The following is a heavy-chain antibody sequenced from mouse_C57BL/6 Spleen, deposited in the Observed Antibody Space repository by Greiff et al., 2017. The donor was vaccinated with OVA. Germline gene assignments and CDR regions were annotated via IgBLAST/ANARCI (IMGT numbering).Heavy chain of an antibody. D-gene: IGHD1-1*01. V-gene: IGHV1-64*01. CDR2: IHPNSGST. J-gene: IGHJ2*01. Sequence: QVQLQQPGAELVKPGASVKLSCKASGYTFTSYWMHWVKQRPGQGLEWIGMIHPNSGSTNYNEKFKSKATLTVDKSSSTAYMQLSSLTSEDSAVYYCARPGVVGLCFDYWGQGTTLTVSS. CDR1: GYTFTSYW. CDR3: ARPGVVGLCFDY.